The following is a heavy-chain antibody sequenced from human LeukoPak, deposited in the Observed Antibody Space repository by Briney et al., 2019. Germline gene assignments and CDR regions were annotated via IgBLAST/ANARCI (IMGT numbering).Heavy chain of an antibody. CDR3: ARLGDFDY. CDR1: GYTFTSYG. D-gene: IGHD5-24*01. J-gene: IGHJ4*02. CDR2: INPNSGGT. Sequence: GASVKVSCKASGYTFTSYGLSWVRQAPGQGLEWMGWINPNSGGTNYAQKFQGRVTMTRDTSISTAYMELSRLRSDDTAVYYYARLGDFDYWGQGTLVTVSS. V-gene: IGHV1-2*02.